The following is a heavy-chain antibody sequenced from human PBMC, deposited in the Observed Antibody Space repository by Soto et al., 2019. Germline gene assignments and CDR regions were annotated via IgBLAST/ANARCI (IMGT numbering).Heavy chain of an antibody. J-gene: IGHJ4*02. D-gene: IGHD2-21*01. CDR3: GRRKTQVPINY. V-gene: IGHV4-59*04. Sequence: SETLSLTCTVSGGSISSYYWSWIRQPPGKGLEWIGYIYYSGTTYYNPSLKSRVTMSVDTSKNQFSLKLTSVTAVDTDVYYCGRRKTQVPINYGGQGTLVTVSS. CDR1: GGSISSYY. CDR2: IYYSGTT.